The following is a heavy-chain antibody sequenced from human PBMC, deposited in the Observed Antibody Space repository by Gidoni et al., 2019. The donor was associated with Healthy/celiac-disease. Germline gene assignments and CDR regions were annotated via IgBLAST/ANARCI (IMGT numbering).Heavy chain of an antibody. Sequence: QVQLQESGPGLVQPSETLSLTCTVSGGSISSYYWSCIRQPAGKGLEWIGRIYTSGSTNYNPSLKSRVTMSVDTSKNQFSLKLSSVTAADTAVYYCASSFCSRGAVADLCAFDIWGQGTMVTVSS. D-gene: IGHD6-19*01. CDR2: IYTSGST. J-gene: IGHJ3*02. V-gene: IGHV4-4*07. CDR3: ASSFCSRGAVADLCAFDI. CDR1: GGSISSYY.